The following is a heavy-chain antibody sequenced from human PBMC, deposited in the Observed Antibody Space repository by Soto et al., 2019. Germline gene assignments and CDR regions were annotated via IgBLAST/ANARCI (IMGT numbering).Heavy chain of an antibody. CDR1: GFNFSSYV. V-gene: IGHV3-33*01. CDR3: ARDGQWLPRDGLRSSYYFDY. CDR2: IWYDGGNK. D-gene: IGHD6-19*01. J-gene: IGHJ4*01. Sequence: QVQLVESGGGVVQPGRSLRLSCAASGFNFSSYVMHWVRQAPGKGLEWVAVIWYDGGNKYYADSVKGRFTISRDNSKNTLYVQMNSLRAEDTAVYYCARDGQWLPRDGLRSSYYFDYCGHGTLVTVSS.